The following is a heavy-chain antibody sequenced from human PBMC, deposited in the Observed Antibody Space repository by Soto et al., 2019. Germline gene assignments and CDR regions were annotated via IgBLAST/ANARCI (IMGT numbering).Heavy chain of an antibody. CDR1: GYTFTSYD. D-gene: IGHD6-13*01. CDR2: MNPHSGNT. J-gene: IGHJ5*02. CDR3: AIRVWGQQLVNFDP. Sequence: QVQLVQSGAEVKKPGASVKVSCKASGYTFTSYDINWVRQATGQGLEWMGWMNPHSGNTGYAQKFQGRVTMTRNTSISTASRELSSLRSEDTAVYYCAIRVWGQQLVNFDPWGQGTLVTVSS. V-gene: IGHV1-8*01.